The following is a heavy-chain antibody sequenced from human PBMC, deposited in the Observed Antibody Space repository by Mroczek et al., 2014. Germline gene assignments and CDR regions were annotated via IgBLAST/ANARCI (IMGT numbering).Heavy chain of an antibody. V-gene: IGHV3-21*01. Sequence: VQLQESGEAWSSLGGSLRLSCAASGFTFSSYSMNWVRQAPGKGLEWVSSISSSSSYIYYADSVKGRFTISRDNAKNSLYLQMNSLRAEDTAVYYCARDAPRRYDILTGLFDYWGQGTLVTVSS. CDR3: ARDAPRRYDILTGLFDY. J-gene: IGHJ4*02. CDR1: GFTFSSYS. CDR2: ISSSSSYI. D-gene: IGHD3-9*01.